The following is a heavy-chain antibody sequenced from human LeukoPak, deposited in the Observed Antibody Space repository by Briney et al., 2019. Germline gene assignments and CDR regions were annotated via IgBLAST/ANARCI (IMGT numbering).Heavy chain of an antibody. V-gene: IGHV3-21*01. CDR1: GFTFSSYS. CDR2: ISSSSSYI. Sequence: GGSLRLSCAASGFTFSSYSMNWVRQAPGKGLELVSSISSSSSYIFYADSMKGRFTISRDNAKNSLYLQMNSLRAEDTAVYYCARGVYDSSGYYYVNWFDPWGQGTLVTVSS. CDR3: ARGVYDSSGYYYVNWFDP. D-gene: IGHD3-22*01. J-gene: IGHJ5*02.